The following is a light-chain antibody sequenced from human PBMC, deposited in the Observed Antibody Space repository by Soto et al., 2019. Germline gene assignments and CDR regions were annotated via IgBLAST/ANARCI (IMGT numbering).Light chain of an antibody. J-gene: IGLJ1*01. CDR3: SSYAGSNNFV. CDR2: EVT. Sequence: QSVLTQPPSASGFPGQSVTISCTGTSSDVGYYDYVSWYQQHPDKAPKLVIYEVTKRPSGVPDRASASKSGNTASLTVSGPRAEDEADYYCSSYAGSNNFVFGSGTKVTVL. V-gene: IGLV2-8*01. CDR1: SSDVGYYDY.